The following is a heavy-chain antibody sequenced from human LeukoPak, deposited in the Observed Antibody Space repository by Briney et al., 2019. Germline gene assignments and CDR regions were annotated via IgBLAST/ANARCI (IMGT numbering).Heavy chain of an antibody. J-gene: IGHJ4*02. CDR3: ARALAPMRWLHGGVDY. CDR2: ISYDGSNK. Sequence: GRSLRLSCAASGFTFSSYAMHWVRQAPGKGLEWVAVISYDGSNKYYADSVKGRFTISRDNSKNTLYLQMNSLRAEDTAVYYCARALAPMRWLHGGVDYWGQGTLVTVSS. V-gene: IGHV3-30-3*01. D-gene: IGHD5-24*01. CDR1: GFTFSSYA.